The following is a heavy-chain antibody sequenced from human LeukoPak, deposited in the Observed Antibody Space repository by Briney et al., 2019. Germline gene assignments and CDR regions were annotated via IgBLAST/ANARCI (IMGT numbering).Heavy chain of an antibody. V-gene: IGHV4-4*02. J-gene: IGHJ4*02. CDR2: IYHSGRT. CDR1: GGSISSTSW. D-gene: IGHD3-10*01. CDR3: ARGIYGSGSYYPPLIDY. Sequence: SETLSLTCAVSGGSISSTSWYSWVRQPPGKGLEWIGEIYHSGRTNYKASLKSRVTISLDKSKNQFSLKLSSVTAADTAVYYCARGIYGSGSYYPPLIDYWGQGTLVTVSS.